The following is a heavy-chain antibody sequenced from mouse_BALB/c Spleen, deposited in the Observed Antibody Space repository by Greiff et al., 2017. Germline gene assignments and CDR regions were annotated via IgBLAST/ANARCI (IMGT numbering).Heavy chain of an antibody. CDR2: ISYDGSN. CDR3: ARRNYYAMDY. CDR1: GYSITSGYY. J-gene: IGHJ4*01. Sequence: EVKLQESGPGLVKPSQSLSLTCSVTGYSITSGYYWNWIRQFPGNQLEWMGYISYDGSNNYNPSLKNRISITRDTSKNQFFLKLNSVTTEDTATYYCARRNYYAMDYWGQGTSVTVSS. V-gene: IGHV3-6*02.